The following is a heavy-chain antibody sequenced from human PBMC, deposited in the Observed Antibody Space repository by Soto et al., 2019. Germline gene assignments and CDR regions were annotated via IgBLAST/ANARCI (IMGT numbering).Heavy chain of an antibody. CDR2: INHSGST. CDR3: PRGRYCSSTSCPHRFDP. Sequence: SETLSLTCAVYGGSFSGYYWSWIRQPPGKGLEWIGEINHSGSTNYNPSLKSRVTISVATSKNQFSLKLSSVTAAETTVYYGPRGRYCSSTSCPHRFDPWGQGTLVTVSS. J-gene: IGHJ5*02. D-gene: IGHD2-2*01. V-gene: IGHV4-34*01. CDR1: GGSFSGYY.